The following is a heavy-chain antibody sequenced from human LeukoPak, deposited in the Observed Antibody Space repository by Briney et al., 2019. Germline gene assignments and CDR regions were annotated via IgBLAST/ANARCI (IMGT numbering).Heavy chain of an antibody. Sequence: SVKVSCKASVGTFGRYALSWVRQAPGQGLEWMGGLIPIFETANYAQKFQGRATITTDESTSTAYMELSGLRSEDTAVYYCARGGYSSASWDSWGQGTLVTVSS. J-gene: IGHJ4*02. CDR3: ARGGYSSASWDS. CDR2: LIPIFETA. CDR1: VGTFGRYA. D-gene: IGHD3-16*01. V-gene: IGHV1-69*05.